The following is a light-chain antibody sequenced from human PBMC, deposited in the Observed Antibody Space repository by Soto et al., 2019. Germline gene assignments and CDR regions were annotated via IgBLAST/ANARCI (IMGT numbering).Light chain of an antibody. CDR3: QQYGSSPPYT. CDR1: QSVSSSY. CDR2: GAS. J-gene: IGKJ2*01. Sequence: EIVLTQSPGTLSLSPGERATLSCRASQSVSSSYLAWYQQKPGQAPRLLIYGASSRVTGIPDRFSGSGSGTAFTLPISRREPEDVAVYYCQQYGSSPPYTFGQGTKLEIK. V-gene: IGKV3-20*01.